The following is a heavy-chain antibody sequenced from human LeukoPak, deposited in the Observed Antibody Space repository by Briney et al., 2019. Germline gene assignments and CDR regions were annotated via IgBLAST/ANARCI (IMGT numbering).Heavy chain of an antibody. CDR1: GFTFSDYY. Sequence: GGSLRLSCAASGFTFSDYYMSWIRQAPGKGLEWVSYISSSGSTIYYADSVKGRFTISRDNAKNSLYLQMNSLRAEDTAVYYCARDPRADYYDSSGYHYYYYGMDVWGQGTTVTVSS. V-gene: IGHV3-11*04. J-gene: IGHJ6*02. CDR3: ARDPRADYYDSSGYHYYYYGMDV. D-gene: IGHD3-22*01. CDR2: ISSSGSTI.